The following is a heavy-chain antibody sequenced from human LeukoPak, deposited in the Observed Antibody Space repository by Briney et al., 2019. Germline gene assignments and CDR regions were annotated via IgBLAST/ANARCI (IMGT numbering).Heavy chain of an antibody. CDR3: ARGGHLNYGDYADWFDP. CDR1: GGSLSGYY. D-gene: IGHD4-17*01. J-gene: IGHJ5*02. Sequence: SETLSLTCAVYGGSLSGYYWSWIRQPPEKGLEWIGEINHSGSTNYNPSLKSRVTISVDTSKNQFSLKLSSVTAADTAVYYCARGGHLNYGDYADWFDPWGQGTLVTVSS. CDR2: INHSGST. V-gene: IGHV4-34*01.